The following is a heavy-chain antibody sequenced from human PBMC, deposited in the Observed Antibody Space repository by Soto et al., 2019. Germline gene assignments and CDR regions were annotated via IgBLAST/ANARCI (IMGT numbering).Heavy chain of an antibody. V-gene: IGHV3-48*01. CDR3: ARDPGDASFSFDY. CDR2: ISSSSSTI. Sequence: GGSLRLSCAASGFTFSSYSMNWVRQAPGKGLEWVSYISSSSSTIYYADSVKGRFTISRDNAKNSLYLQMNSLRAEDTAVYYCARDPGDASFSFDYWGQGTLVTVSS. CDR1: GFTFSSYS. D-gene: IGHD3-16*01. J-gene: IGHJ4*02.